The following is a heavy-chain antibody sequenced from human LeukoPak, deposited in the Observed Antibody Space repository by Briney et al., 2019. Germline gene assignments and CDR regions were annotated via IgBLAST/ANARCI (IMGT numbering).Heavy chain of an antibody. V-gene: IGHV1-2*06. CDR3: ARVGDGLNDAFDI. Sequence: GASVKVSCXASGYTFTGYYMNWVRRAPGQGLEWLGRINPNTGGTNFAQSFQGRVTMTRDTSITTAYMELSRLRSDDTAVYYCARVGDGLNDAFDIWGQGTMVTVSS. D-gene: IGHD5-24*01. J-gene: IGHJ3*02. CDR1: GYTFTGYY. CDR2: INPNTGGT.